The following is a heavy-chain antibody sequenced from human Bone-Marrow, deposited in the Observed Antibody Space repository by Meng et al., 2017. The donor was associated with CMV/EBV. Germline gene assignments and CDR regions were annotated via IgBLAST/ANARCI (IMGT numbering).Heavy chain of an antibody. CDR3: ARAYGPYCSSTSRHTEGWNEDYYYGMDV. Sequence: SVKVSCKASGYTFTSYGISWVRQAPGQGLEWLGGIIPILGIANYAQKFQGRVTITADKSTSTAYMELSSLRSEDTAVYYCARAYGPYCSSTSRHTEGWNEDYYYGMDVWGQGTTVTVSS. J-gene: IGHJ6*02. CDR2: IIPILGIA. V-gene: IGHV1-69*10. CDR1: GYTFTSYG. D-gene: IGHD2-2*02.